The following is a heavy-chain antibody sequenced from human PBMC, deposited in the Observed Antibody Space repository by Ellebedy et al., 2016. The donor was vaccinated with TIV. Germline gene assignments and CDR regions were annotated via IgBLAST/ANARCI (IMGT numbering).Heavy chain of an antibody. CDR2: ISAYNGNT. V-gene: IGHV1-18*04. CDR3: AITTVYYGDYLSFDY. D-gene: IGHD4-17*01. J-gene: IGHJ4*02. CDR1: GYTFTSYG. Sequence: ASVKVSCXASGYTFTSYGISWVRQAPGQGLEWMGWISAYNGNTNYAQKLQGRVTMTTDTSTSTAYMELRSLRSDDTAVYYCAITTVYYGDYLSFDYWGQGTLVTVSS.